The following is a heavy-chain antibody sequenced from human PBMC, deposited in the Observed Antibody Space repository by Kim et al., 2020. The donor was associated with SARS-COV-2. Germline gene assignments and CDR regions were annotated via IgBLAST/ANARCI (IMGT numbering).Heavy chain of an antibody. D-gene: IGHD1-1*01. CDR3: ASWPPTGTTLHFDH. Sequence: SETLSLTCTVSGGSISSYYWNWIRQPPGKGLEWIGYIHYTGGINYNPSLKSRVTISVDASKNQFSLKLSSVTAADTAVYYCASWPPTGTTLHFDHWGQGILVIVSS. J-gene: IGHJ4*02. CDR1: GGSISSYY. CDR2: IHYTGGI. V-gene: IGHV4-59*08.